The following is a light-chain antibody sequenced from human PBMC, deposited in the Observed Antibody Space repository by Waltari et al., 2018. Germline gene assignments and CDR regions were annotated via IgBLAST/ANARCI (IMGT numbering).Light chain of an antibody. V-gene: IGKV1-39*01. CDR1: QSISTY. CDR3: QQHNGY. Sequence: DIQMTQSPSSLSASVGDRVTITCRASQSISTYLNWYQQKPGKAPKLLICAASILQSGVPSRFSGSGSGTDFTLTISSLQPEDFATFYCQQHNGYFGGGTKVEIK. CDR2: AAS. J-gene: IGKJ4*01.